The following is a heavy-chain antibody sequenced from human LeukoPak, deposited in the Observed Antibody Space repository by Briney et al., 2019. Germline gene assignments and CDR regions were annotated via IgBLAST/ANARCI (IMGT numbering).Heavy chain of an antibody. D-gene: IGHD3-10*02. CDR2: ARNKANSYAT. Sequence: GGSLRLSCAASGFTFSDHYMDWVRQAPGEGLEWVGRARNKANSYATEYAASVKGRFTVSRDDSKNSLYLQMNSLKAEDTAVYYCARGGVSYYYVSGFDYWGQGTLVTVSS. J-gene: IGHJ4*02. CDR1: GFTFSDHY. V-gene: IGHV3-72*01. CDR3: ARGGVSYYYVSGFDY.